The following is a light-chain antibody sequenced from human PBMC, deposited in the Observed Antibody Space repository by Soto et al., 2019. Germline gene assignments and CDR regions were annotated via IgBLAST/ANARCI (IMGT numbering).Light chain of an antibody. J-gene: IGLJ1*01. CDR2: SNN. CDR1: SSNIGSNY. V-gene: IGLV1-47*02. CDR3: ATWDDSLSGHYV. Sequence: QSALTQPPSASGTPGQRVTISCSGSSSNIGSNYVCWYQHLPGTAPKLLIYSNNQRPSGVPDRFSGSKSGTSASLAISGLRSEDEADYYCATWDDSLSGHYVFGTGTKGTVL.